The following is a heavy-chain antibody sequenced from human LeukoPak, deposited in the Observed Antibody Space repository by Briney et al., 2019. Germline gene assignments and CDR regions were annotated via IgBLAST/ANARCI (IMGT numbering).Heavy chain of an antibody. V-gene: IGHV4-30-4*01. D-gene: IGHD3-16*01. CDR1: GGSISSGDYY. Sequence: PSETLSLTCTVSGGSISSGDYYWNWIRQPPGKGLEWTGYIYYSGYTYYNPSLKSQITISIDTSKNQFSLKLNSVTAADTAVYYCAREGGHGKYYFDYWGQGTLVTVSS. CDR3: AREGGHGKYYFDY. CDR2: IYYSGYT. J-gene: IGHJ4*02.